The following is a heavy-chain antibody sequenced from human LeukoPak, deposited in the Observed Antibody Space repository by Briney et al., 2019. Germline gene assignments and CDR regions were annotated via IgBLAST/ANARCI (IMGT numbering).Heavy chain of an antibody. D-gene: IGHD3-22*01. CDR1: GGSFSGYY. CDR2: INHSGST. J-gene: IGHJ4*02. V-gene: IGHV4-34*01. CDR3: ATSGDYYNSRPFDY. Sequence: SETLSLTCAVYGGSFSGYYWSWIRQPPGKGLEWIGEINHSGSTNYNPSLKSRVTISVDTSKNQFSLKLSSVTAADTAVYYCATSGDYYNSRPFDYWGQGTLVTVSS.